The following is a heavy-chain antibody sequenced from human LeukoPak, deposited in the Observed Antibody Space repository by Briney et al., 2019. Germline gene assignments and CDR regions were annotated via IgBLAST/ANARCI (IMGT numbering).Heavy chain of an antibody. J-gene: IGHJ1*01. V-gene: IGHV1-18*01. D-gene: IGHD2-2*01. CDR3: ARGPDCGSTNCYVGIYFQH. CDR1: GYTFTTYG. CDR2: IGAYNGDT. Sequence: ASVKVSCKASGYTFTTYGISWVRQAPGQGLGWMGWIGAYNGDTSHSQKLQGRVTMTTDTSTSTAYMELRSLRSDDPAVYYCARGPDCGSTNCYVGIYFQHWGQGTLVTVSP.